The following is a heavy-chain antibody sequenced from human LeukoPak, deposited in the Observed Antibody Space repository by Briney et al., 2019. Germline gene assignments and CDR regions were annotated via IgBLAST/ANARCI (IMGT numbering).Heavy chain of an antibody. Sequence: SETLSLTCTVSGGSISSYYWSWIRQPPGKGLEWIGYIYPSGSTNYNPSLKSRVTISVDASKNQFSLKLSSVTAADTAVYYCARWVVPAARFDYGCRGTLVPVSS. V-gene: IGHV4-4*09. CDR3: ARWVVPAARFDY. CDR1: GGSISSYY. CDR2: IYPSGST. D-gene: IGHD2-2*01. J-gene: IGHJ4*02.